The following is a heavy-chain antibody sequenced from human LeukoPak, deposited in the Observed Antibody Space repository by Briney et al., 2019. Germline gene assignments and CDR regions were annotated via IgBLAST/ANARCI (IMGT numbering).Heavy chain of an antibody. CDR2: ISYDGSNK. D-gene: IGHD3-22*01. J-gene: IGHJ6*03. CDR1: GFTFSSYA. CDR3: ARSDYYDSSGYYGTYYYYMDV. Sequence: GGSLRLSCAASGFTFSSYAMHWVRQAPGKGLEWVAVISYDGSNKYYADSVKGRFTISRDNAKNSLYLQMNSLRAEDTAVYYCARSDYYDSSGYYGTYYYYMDVWGKGTTVTVSS. V-gene: IGHV3-30*04.